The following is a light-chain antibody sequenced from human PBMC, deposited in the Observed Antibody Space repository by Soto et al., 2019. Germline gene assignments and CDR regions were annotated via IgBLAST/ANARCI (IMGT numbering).Light chain of an antibody. J-gene: IGLJ3*02. CDR2: EVS. V-gene: IGLV2-14*01. CDR1: SSDVGGYNY. CDR3: SSYTSSSWV. Sequence: QSALTQPASVSGSPGQSITISCTGTSSDVGGYNYVSWYRQHPGKAPKLMIYEVSNRPSGVSNRFSGSKSGNTASLTISGLQAEDEADYYCSSYTSSSWVFGGGTKLTVL.